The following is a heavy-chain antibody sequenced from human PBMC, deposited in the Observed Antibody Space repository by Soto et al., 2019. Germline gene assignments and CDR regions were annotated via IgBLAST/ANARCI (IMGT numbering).Heavy chain of an antibody. CDR1: GGSISSSTYY. CDR3: ARGQRLYNWFDP. Sequence: SETLSLTCTVSGGSISSSTYYWGWMRQPPGKGLEWIASFFIGGNTYYNPSLKSRVTISVDTSKNQFSLRLSSVTAADTAVYYCARGQRLYNWFDPWGQGTLVTVSS. J-gene: IGHJ5*02. V-gene: IGHV4-39*01. CDR2: FFIGGNT.